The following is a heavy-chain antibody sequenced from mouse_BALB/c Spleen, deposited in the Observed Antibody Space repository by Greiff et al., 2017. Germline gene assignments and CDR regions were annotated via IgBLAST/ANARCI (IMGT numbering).Heavy chain of an antibody. J-gene: IGHJ3*01. Sequence: EVKLMESGGGLVKPGGSLKLSCAASGFAFSSYDMSWVRQTPEKRLEWVAYISSGGGSTYYPDTVKGRFTISRDNTTNTLYLQMSSLKSEDTAMYYCARQGYGSSYQFAYWGQGTLVTVSA. CDR2: ISSGGGST. CDR3: ARQGYGSSYQFAY. CDR1: GFAFSSYD. V-gene: IGHV5-12-1*01. D-gene: IGHD1-1*01.